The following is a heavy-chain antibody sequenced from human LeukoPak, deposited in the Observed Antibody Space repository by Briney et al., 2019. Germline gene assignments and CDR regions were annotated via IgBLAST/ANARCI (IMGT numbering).Heavy chain of an antibody. J-gene: IGHJ6*02. D-gene: IGHD2-15*01. V-gene: IGHV1-18*01. CDR1: GYTFTSYG. CDR2: ISAYNGNT. CDR3: AREGYCSGGSCYSRPPDYYGMDV. Sequence: ASVKVSCKASGYTFTSYGISWVRQAPGQGLEWMGWISAYNGNTNYAQKLQGRVTMTTDTSTSTAYMELRSLRSDDTAVYYCAREGYCSGGSCYSRPPDYYGMDVWGQGTTVTVSS.